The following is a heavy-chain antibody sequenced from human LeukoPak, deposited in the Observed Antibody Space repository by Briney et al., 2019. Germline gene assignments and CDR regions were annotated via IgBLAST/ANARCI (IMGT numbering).Heavy chain of an antibody. J-gene: IGHJ4*02. Sequence: PGGSLRLSCAASGFTINFYWMSWVRQAPGKGLEWVANINQVASEKNYVDSVKGRFTISRDNAKNSLYLQMNSVRAEDTAMYYCVRDGGYYGPDSWGQGALVSVSS. CDR1: GFTINFYW. D-gene: IGHD3-10*01. CDR3: VRDGGYYGPDS. CDR2: INQVASEK. V-gene: IGHV3-7*04.